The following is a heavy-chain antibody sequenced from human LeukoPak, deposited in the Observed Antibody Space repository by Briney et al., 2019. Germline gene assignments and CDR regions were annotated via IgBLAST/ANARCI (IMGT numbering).Heavy chain of an antibody. D-gene: IGHD1-26*01. CDR3: ARQGYTVSYYFLDY. CDR1: GGSVRSYW. Sequence: SETLPLTRDVSGGSVRSYWWGWVRQPAGKGLEWLGRIYSTGSTRFNPSLKSRLTLSIDTSTNQFSLKLTSVTAADTAVYFCARQGYTVSYYFLDYWSQGTLVTVSS. V-gene: IGHV4-4*07. CDR2: IYSTGST. J-gene: IGHJ4*02.